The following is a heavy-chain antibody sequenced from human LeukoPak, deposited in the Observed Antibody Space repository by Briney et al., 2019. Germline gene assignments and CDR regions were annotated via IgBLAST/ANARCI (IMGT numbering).Heavy chain of an antibody. J-gene: IGHJ4*02. CDR3: ARQGGSYWSHFDH. CDR1: GYSFSSYW. V-gene: IGHV5-51*01. D-gene: IGHD1-26*01. CDR2: IYPGDSDT. Sequence: RGESLKISCKGSGYSFSSYWIVWVRQMPGKGLEWMWIIYPGDSDTRYSPSFQGQVTISADKSTSTAYLQWTSLKASDTAMYYCARQGGSYWSHFDHWGQGTLVTVSS.